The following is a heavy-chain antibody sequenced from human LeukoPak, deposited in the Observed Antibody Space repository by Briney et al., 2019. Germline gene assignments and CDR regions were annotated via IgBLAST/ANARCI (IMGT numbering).Heavy chain of an antibody. D-gene: IGHD2-15*01. CDR1: GGSISSYY. V-gene: IGHV4-59*12. CDR3: ARALGYCSGDSCSYFDY. Sequence: SETLSLTCTVSGGSISSYYWSWIRQPPGKGLEWIGYIYYSGSTNYNPSLKSRVTISVDTSKNQFSLKLSSVTAADTAVYYCARALGYCSGDSCSYFDYWGQGTLVTVSS. J-gene: IGHJ4*02. CDR2: IYYSGST.